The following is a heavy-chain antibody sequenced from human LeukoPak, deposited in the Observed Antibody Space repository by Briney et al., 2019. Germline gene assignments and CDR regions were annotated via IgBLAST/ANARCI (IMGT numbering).Heavy chain of an antibody. CDR3: ARVAYSGYDSRGAFDI. Sequence: ASETLSLTCTLSGGSISTYYWTWIRQPPGKGLESIGYVFYTGSTNYNPSLKSRVTISVDTSKNQFSLKLKSVTAADTALYYCARVAYSGYDSRGAFDIWGQGTMVTVSS. CDR2: VFYTGST. CDR1: GGSISTYY. V-gene: IGHV4-59*01. J-gene: IGHJ3*02. D-gene: IGHD5-12*01.